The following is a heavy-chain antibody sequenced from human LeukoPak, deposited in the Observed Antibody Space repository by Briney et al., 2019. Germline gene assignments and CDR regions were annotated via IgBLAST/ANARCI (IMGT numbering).Heavy chain of an antibody. CDR1: GFTFSSYA. V-gene: IGHV3-23*01. CDR3: ARDSSDVGYCSSTSCYQGGIWSYYYYMDV. CDR2: ISGSGGST. Sequence: GGSLRLSCAASGFTFSSYAMSWVRQAPGKGLEWVSAISGSGGSTYYADSVKGRFTISRGNAKNSLYLQMNSLRAEDTAVYYCARDSSDVGYCSSTSCYQGGIWSYYYYMDVWGKGTTVTVSS. J-gene: IGHJ6*03. D-gene: IGHD2-2*01.